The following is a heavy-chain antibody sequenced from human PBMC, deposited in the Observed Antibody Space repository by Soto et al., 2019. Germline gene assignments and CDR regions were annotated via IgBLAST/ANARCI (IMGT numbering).Heavy chain of an antibody. D-gene: IGHD2-15*01. J-gene: IGHJ5*02. Sequence: YWSGWVRQIHRKGLEWMGIIYPGDSDTRYSPSFQGQVTISADKSISTVYLQWSSLKASDTAIYYCARGYCTTTICDPSLHPWGQGTLVTAS. V-gene: IGHV5-51*01. CDR3: ARGYCTTTICDPSLHP. CDR1: YW. CDR2: IYPGDSDT.